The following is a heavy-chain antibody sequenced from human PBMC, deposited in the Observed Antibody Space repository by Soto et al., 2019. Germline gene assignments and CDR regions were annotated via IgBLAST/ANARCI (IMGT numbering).Heavy chain of an antibody. D-gene: IGHD3-10*01. CDR1: GFTFSSYG. Sequence: QVQLVESGGGVVQPGRSLRLSCAASGFTFSSYGMHWVRQAPGKGLEWVAVIWYDGSNKYYADSVKGRFTISRDNSKNTLYMQMNSLRAEDTAVYYCARESDTYFYGSGSRYWCQGNLVTVSS. V-gene: IGHV3-33*01. CDR3: ARESDTYFYGSGSRY. J-gene: IGHJ1*01. CDR2: IWYDGSNK.